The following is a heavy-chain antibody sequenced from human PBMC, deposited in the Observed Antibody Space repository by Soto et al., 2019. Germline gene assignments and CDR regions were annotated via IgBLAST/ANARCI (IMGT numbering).Heavy chain of an antibody. CDR2: IIPIFGTA. V-gene: IGHV1-69*13. CDR3: ARRAYCGGDCYLGYYYYGMDV. D-gene: IGHD2-21*02. CDR1: GGTFSSYA. Sequence: ASVKVSCKASGGTFSSYAISWVRQAPGQGLEWMGGIIPIFGTANYAQKFQGRVTITADESTSTAYMELSSLRSEDTAVYYCARRAYCGGDCYLGYYYYGMDVWGQGITVTVSS. J-gene: IGHJ6*02.